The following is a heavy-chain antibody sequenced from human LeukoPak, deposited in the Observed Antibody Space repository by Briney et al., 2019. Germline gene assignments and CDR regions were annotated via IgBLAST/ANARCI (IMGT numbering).Heavy chain of an antibody. Sequence: ASVKVSFKASGYTVTSYGISWVRQAPAQGFEWMGWISAYDGNTNYAQKLQSRVTMTTDTSTSTAYMELRSLRSDDTAVYYCARDSPYDSSGYSWGQGTLVTVSS. CDR1: GYTVTSYG. CDR2: ISAYDGNT. CDR3: ARDSPYDSSGYS. V-gene: IGHV1-18*01. J-gene: IGHJ5*02. D-gene: IGHD3-22*01.